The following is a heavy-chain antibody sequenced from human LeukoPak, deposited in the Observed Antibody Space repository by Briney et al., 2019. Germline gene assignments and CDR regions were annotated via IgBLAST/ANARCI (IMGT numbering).Heavy chain of an antibody. Sequence: GGSLRLSCAASGFTFSSYAMSWVRQAPGKGLEWVSAISGSGGSTYYADSVKGRFAISRDNSKNTLYLQMNSLRAEDTAVYYCAKVGSSSYYFDYWGQGTLVTVSS. V-gene: IGHV3-23*01. CDR2: ISGSGGST. CDR3: AKVGSSSYYFDY. CDR1: GFTFSSYA. J-gene: IGHJ4*02. D-gene: IGHD6-6*01.